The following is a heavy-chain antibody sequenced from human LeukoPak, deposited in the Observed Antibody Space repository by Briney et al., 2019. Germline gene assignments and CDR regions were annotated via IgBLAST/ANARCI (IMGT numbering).Heavy chain of an antibody. CDR3: ARRNYGSTSRWFDP. J-gene: IGHJ5*02. D-gene: IGHD1-7*01. CDR1: GYSFTSYW. V-gene: IGHV5-51*01. Sequence: GESLKISCKGSGYSFTSYWIGWVRQMPGKGLEWMGIIYPGDSDTRYSPSFQGQVTISVDKSISTAYLQCNSLKASDTAMYYCARRNYGSTSRWFDPWGQGTLVTVSS. CDR2: IYPGDSDT.